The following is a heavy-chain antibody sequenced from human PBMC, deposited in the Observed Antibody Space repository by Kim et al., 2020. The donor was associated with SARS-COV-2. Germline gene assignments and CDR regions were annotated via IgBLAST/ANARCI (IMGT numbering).Heavy chain of an antibody. Sequence: GGSLRLSCAASGFTFSRYWMHWVRQAPGKGLVWVSRIHPGGSSTNYADSVKGRFTVSRDNAKNTLFLQMSSLRVDDTAVYYCSSGGSSGGGSGYWGQGTLVTVSS. V-gene: IGHV3-74*01. CDR1: GFTFSRYW. J-gene: IGHJ4*02. CDR3: SSGGSSGGGSGY. D-gene: IGHD3-16*01. CDR2: IHPGGSST.